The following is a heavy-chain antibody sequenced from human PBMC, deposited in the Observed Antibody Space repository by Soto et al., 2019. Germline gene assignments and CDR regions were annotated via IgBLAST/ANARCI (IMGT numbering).Heavy chain of an antibody. V-gene: IGHV3-33*01. D-gene: IGHD3-22*01. CDR3: ARARHYYDSSGYYLLDY. Sequence: PGGSLRLSCAASGFTFSSYGMHWVRQAPGKGLEWVAVIWYDGSNKYYADSVKGRFTISRDNSKNTLYLQMNSLGAEDTAVYYCARARHYYDSSGYYLLDYWGQGTLVTVSS. J-gene: IGHJ4*02. CDR2: IWYDGSNK. CDR1: GFTFSSYG.